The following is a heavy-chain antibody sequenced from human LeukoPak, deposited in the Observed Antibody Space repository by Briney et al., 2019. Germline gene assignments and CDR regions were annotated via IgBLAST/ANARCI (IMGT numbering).Heavy chain of an antibody. CDR2: INPNSGGT. D-gene: IGHD3-10*01. J-gene: IGHJ6*03. CDR1: GYTFTGYY. V-gene: IGHV1-2*02. Sequence: ASVKVSCKASGYTFTGYYMHWVRQAPGQGLEWMGWINPNSGGTNYAQKFQGRVTITRDTSISTAYMELSRLRSDDTAVYYSARDRGYQYYMDVWGKGTTVTVSS. CDR3: ARDRGYQYYMDV.